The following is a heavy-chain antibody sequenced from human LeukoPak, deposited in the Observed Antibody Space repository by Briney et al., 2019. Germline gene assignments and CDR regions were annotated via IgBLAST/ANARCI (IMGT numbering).Heavy chain of an antibody. D-gene: IGHD3-10*01. CDR1: GYXLTEFS. J-gene: IGHJ4*02. V-gene: IGHV1-24*01. CDR2: FDPEDGET. Sequence: ASVKVSCKVSGYXLTEFSMHWVRQAPGKGLEWMGGFDPEDGETIYAQKFQGRVTVTEDTSTDTVYMELSSLRSEDTAVYYCATASFGEFYYFDYWGQGTLVTVSS. CDR3: ATASFGEFYYFDY.